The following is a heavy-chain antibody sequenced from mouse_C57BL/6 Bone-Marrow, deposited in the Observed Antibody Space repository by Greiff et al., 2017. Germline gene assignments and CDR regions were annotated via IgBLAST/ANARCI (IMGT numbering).Heavy chain of an antibody. J-gene: IGHJ4*01. V-gene: IGHV1-82*01. Sequence: QVQLQQSGPELVKPGASVKISCKASGYAFSSSWMNWVKQRPGKGLEWIGRIYPGDGDTNYNGKFKGKATLTADKSSSTAYMQLSSLTSEDSAVYFCARGATVVAPSDAMDYWGQGTSVTVSS. CDR1: GYAFSSSW. D-gene: IGHD1-1*01. CDR2: IYPGDGDT. CDR3: ARGATVVAPSDAMDY.